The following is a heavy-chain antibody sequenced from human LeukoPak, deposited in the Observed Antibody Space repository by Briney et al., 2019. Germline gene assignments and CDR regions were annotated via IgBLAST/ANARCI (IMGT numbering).Heavy chain of an antibody. CDR3: ARDPSFYGDYDSPTPRQYNWFDP. V-gene: IGHV1-3*01. J-gene: IGHJ5*02. CDR1: GYTFTSYA. Sequence: ASVKVSNKASGYTFTSYAMHWVRQAPGQRLEWMGWINAGNGNTKYSQKFQGRVTITRDTSASTAYMELSSLRSEDTAVYYCARDPSFYGDYDSPTPRQYNWFDPWGQGTLVTVSS. D-gene: IGHD4-17*01. CDR2: INAGNGNT.